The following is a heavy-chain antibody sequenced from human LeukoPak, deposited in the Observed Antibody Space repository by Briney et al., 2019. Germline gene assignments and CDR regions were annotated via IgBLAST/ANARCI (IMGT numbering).Heavy chain of an antibody. V-gene: IGHV1-8*01. D-gene: IGHD4-4*01. Sequence: ASVKVSCKASGYTFTSYDINWVRQATGQGLEWMGWMNPNSGNTGYAQKFQGRVTMTRNTSISTAYMELSSPRSEDTAVYYCARGGDYSNYPRAASASFDYWGQGTLVTVSS. CDR1: GYTFTSYD. CDR2: MNPNSGNT. J-gene: IGHJ4*02. CDR3: ARGGDYSNYPRAASASFDY.